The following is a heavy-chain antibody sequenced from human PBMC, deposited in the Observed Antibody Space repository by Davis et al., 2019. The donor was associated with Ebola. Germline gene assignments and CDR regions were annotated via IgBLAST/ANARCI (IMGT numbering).Heavy chain of an antibody. V-gene: IGHV3-33*01. CDR1: GFTFSSYG. CDR3: ARGNEGDVLLWFGELLW. CDR2: IWYDGSNK. J-gene: IGHJ4*02. Sequence: PGGSLRLSCAASGFTFSSYGMHWVRQAPGKGLEWVAVIWYDGSNKYYADSVKGRFTISRDNSKNTLYLQMNSLRAEDTAVYYCARGNEGDVLLWFGELLWWGQGTLVTVSS. D-gene: IGHD3-10*01.